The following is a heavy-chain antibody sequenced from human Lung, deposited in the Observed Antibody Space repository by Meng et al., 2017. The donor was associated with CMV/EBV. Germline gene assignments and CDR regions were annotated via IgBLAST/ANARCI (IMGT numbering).Heavy chain of an antibody. CDR3: AGTPVGAMGQRGWVDP. CDR1: GGTFRSYT. D-gene: IGHD5-18*01. CDR2: IIPIFGTA. J-gene: IGHJ5*02. Sequence: SVXVSCKASGGTFRSYTINWVRQAPGQGLEWMGGIIPIFGTANYAQKFQGRVTITADEATSTAYMELSRLRSEDTALYYCAGTPVGAMGQRGWVDPWDQGTLVTVSS. V-gene: IGHV1-69*13.